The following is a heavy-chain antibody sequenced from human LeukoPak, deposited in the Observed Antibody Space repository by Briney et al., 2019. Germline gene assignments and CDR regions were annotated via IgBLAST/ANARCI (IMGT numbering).Heavy chain of an antibody. CDR2: VSGDGRTT. D-gene: IGHD2-8*01. J-gene: IGHJ1*01. V-gene: IGHV3-74*01. Sequence: GGSLRLSCAASGFTFTSHLIHWVRQPPGKGLVWVSRVSGDGRTTNYADSVKGRFTISRDNAKNTVYLQMASLRVEDTAVYYCVRTTNGPEHWGQGTLVTVSS. CDR1: GFTFTSHL. CDR3: VRTTNGPEH.